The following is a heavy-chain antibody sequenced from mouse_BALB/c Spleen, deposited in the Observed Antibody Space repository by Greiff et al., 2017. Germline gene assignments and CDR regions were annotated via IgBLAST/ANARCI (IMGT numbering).Heavy chain of an antibody. J-gene: IGHJ2*01. V-gene: IGHV1S135*01. Sequence: VQLQQSGPELMKPGASVKISCKASGYSFTSYYMHWVKQSHGKSLEWIGYIDPFNGGTSYNQKFKGKATLTVDKSSSTAYMHLSSLTSEDSAVYYCARGGITTVVNYFDYWGQGTTLTVSS. CDR3: ARGGITTVVNYFDY. CDR2: IDPFNGGT. CDR1: GYSFTSYY. D-gene: IGHD1-1*01.